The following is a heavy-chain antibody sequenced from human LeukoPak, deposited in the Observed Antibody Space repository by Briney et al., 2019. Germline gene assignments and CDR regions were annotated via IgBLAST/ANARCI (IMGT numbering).Heavy chain of an antibody. D-gene: IGHD1-1*01. Sequence: PGRSLRLSCAASGFTFSSYGMHWVRQAPGKGLEWVAVIWYDGSNKYYGDSVKGRFTISRDNSKKTLYLQMNSLRVEDTAVYYCAKISWDGRGTFDWGQGTLVTVSS. CDR3: AKISWDGRGTFD. CDR2: IWYDGSNK. CDR1: GFTFSSYG. V-gene: IGHV3-33*06. J-gene: IGHJ4*02.